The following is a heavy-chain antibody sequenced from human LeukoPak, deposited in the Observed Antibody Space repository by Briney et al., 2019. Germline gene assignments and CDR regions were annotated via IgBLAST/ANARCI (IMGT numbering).Heavy chain of an antibody. CDR3: ARSGGYYDSSGYLNWFDP. Sequence: SETLSLTCTVSGGSISSGGYYWSWIRQHPGKGLEWIGYIYYSGSTYYNPSLKSRVTISVDTSKNQFSLKLSSVTAADTAVYYCARSGGYYDSSGYLNWFDPWGQGTLVTVSS. V-gene: IGHV4-31*03. CDR1: GGSISSGGYY. CDR2: IYYSGST. D-gene: IGHD3-22*01. J-gene: IGHJ5*02.